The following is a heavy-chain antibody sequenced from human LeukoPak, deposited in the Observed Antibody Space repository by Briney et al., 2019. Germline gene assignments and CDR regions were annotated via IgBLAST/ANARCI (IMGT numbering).Heavy chain of an antibody. CDR2: IYYSGST. Sequence: PSETLSLTCTVSGGSVSSYYWSWIRQPPGKGLEWIGYIYYSGSTNYNPSLKSRVTISVDTSKNQFSLKLNSVSAADTAVYYCARLTVPLRFDPWGQGTLVTVSS. CDR1: GGSVSSYY. D-gene: IGHD2-2*01. J-gene: IGHJ5*02. CDR3: ARLTVPLRFDP. V-gene: IGHV4-59*02.